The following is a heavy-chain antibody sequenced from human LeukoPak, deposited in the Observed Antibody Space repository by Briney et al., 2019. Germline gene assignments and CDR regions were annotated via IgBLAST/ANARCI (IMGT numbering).Heavy chain of an antibody. J-gene: IGHJ4*02. Sequence: GGSLRLSCAASGFIFSSYIMHWVRQAPGKGLEWVAVISDGGSNKFYPDSVEGRFTISRDNSKNTLSLQMNSLRAEDTAVYYCAREGARAFDYWGQGTLVTVSS. V-gene: IGHV3-30-3*01. CDR1: GFIFSSYI. CDR2: ISDGGSNK. CDR3: AREGARAFDY.